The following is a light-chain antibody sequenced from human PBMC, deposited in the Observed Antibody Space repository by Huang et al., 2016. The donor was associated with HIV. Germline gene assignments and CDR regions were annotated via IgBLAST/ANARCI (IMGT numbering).Light chain of an antibody. Sequence: EIVLTQSLGTLSLSPGEGATLSCRASQNVNNNYLAWFQQKPGQPPRLLIYVASSRATGVPDRFIGSGSGTDFNLTISRLEPEDFAIYYCQHYATSPQTFGQGTKLEIK. CDR2: VAS. V-gene: IGKV3-20*01. CDR3: QHYATSPQT. J-gene: IGKJ2*01. CDR1: QNVNNNY.